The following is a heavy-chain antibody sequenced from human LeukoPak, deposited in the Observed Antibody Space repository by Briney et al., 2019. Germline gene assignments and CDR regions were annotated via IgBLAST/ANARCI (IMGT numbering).Heavy chain of an antibody. Sequence: GGSLRLSCAASGFTFSSYSMNWVRQAPGKGLEWVSSISSSSSYICYADSVKGRFTISRDNAKNSLYLQMNSLRAEDTAVYYCARSGYGGNSIAFDIWGQGTMVTVSS. V-gene: IGHV3-21*01. CDR1: GFTFSSYS. D-gene: IGHD4-23*01. CDR2: ISSSSSYI. J-gene: IGHJ3*02. CDR3: ARSGYGGNSIAFDI.